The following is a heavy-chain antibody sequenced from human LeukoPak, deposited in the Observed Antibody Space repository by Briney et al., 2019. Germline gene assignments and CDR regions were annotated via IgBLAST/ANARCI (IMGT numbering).Heavy chain of an antibody. Sequence: PGGSLRLSCAASGFTFSSYNMNWVRQAPGKGLEWVSSISSSSSYIYYADSVKGRFTISRDNAKNSLYLQMNSLRAEDTAVYYCARVVDYGSGSYYRAKVYYFDYWGQGTLVTVSS. CDR2: ISSSSSYI. V-gene: IGHV3-21*01. CDR3: ARVVDYGSGSYYRAKVYYFDY. J-gene: IGHJ4*02. D-gene: IGHD3-10*01. CDR1: GFTFSSYN.